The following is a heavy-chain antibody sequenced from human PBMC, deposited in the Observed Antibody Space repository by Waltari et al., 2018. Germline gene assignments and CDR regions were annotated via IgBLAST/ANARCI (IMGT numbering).Heavy chain of an antibody. CDR2: IYSGGST. J-gene: IGHJ4*02. Sequence: EVQLVESGGGLIQPGGSLRLSCAASGFTVSSNYMSWVRQAPGKGLEWVSVIYSGGSTYYADSVKGRFTISRDNSKNTLYLQMNSLRAEDTAVYYCARGGIAVAGRPFDYWGQGTLVTVSS. V-gene: IGHV3-53*01. CDR3: ARGGIAVAGRPFDY. CDR1: GFTVSSNY. D-gene: IGHD6-19*01.